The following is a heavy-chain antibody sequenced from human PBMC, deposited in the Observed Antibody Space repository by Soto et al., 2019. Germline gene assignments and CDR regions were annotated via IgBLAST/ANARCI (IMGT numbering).Heavy chain of an antibody. V-gene: IGHV3-30*18. CDR3: AKDRVGYFDY. J-gene: IGHJ4*02. CDR2: RSYEGSNK. D-gene: IGHD1-26*01. CDR1: GFTFSSYG. Sequence: VQLVESGGGVVQPGRSLRLSCAASGFTFSSYGMHWVRQAPGKGLEWVAARSYEGSNKYYADSVKGRFTISRDNCKNTLYLQMNSLRAEDTAVYYCAKDRVGYFDYWGQGTLVTVSS.